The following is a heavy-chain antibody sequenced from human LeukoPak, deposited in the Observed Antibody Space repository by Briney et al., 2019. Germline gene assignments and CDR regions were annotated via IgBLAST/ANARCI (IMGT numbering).Heavy chain of an antibody. Sequence: SETLSLTCTVSGGSISGSSYYWGWIRQPPGKGLEWIGSIYYSGSTYYNPSLKSRVTISVDTSKNQFSLKLSSVTAADTAVYYCAREEDSSSWYAGAFDIWGQGTMVTVSS. V-gene: IGHV4-39*07. CDR1: GGSISGSSYY. CDR2: IYYSGST. CDR3: AREEDSSSWYAGAFDI. D-gene: IGHD6-13*01. J-gene: IGHJ3*02.